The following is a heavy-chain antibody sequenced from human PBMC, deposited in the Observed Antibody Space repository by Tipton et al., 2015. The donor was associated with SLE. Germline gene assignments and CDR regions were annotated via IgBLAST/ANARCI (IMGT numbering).Heavy chain of an antibody. J-gene: IGHJ3*01. CDR1: GFTFSTYE. Sequence: SLRLSCVASGFTFSTYEMNWVRQAPGKGLEWISYIGSSRTTIKYADSVRGRFTISRDNGKKSLFLQMNSLRVEDTAIYYCARKLLYYDFWNPSLAPRAFDLWGQGTMVTVSS. D-gene: IGHD3-3*01. CDR2: IGSSRTTI. V-gene: IGHV3-48*03. CDR3: ARKLLYYDFWNPSLAPRAFDL.